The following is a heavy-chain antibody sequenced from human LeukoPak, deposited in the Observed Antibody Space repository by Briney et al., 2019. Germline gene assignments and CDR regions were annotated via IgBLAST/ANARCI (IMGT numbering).Heavy chain of an antibody. Sequence: PGGSLRLSCAASGFTFSSYAMSWVRQAPGKGLEWVSAISGSGGSTYYADSVKGRLTISRDNSKNTLYLQMNSLRAEDTAVYYCAKAHDSSGYYYEGYWGQGTLVTVSS. V-gene: IGHV3-23*01. CDR2: ISGSGGST. J-gene: IGHJ4*02. CDR1: GFTFSSYA. D-gene: IGHD3-22*01. CDR3: AKAHDSSGYYYEGY.